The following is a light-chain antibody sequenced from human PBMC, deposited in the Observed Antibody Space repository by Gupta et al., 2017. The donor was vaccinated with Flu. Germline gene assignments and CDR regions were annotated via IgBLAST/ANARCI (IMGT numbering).Light chain of an antibody. J-gene: IGKJ5*01. Sequence: EVVLTQSPVTLSLSPGERATLSCRASQTVTTYLAWYQQKIGQAPRLLIYDASIRATGTPARFSGSGSATYFTLTISKLAPEDFAVYYCQQRYNWPITFGPGTRLEIK. CDR3: QQRYNWPIT. CDR2: DAS. CDR1: QTVTTY. V-gene: IGKV3-11*01.